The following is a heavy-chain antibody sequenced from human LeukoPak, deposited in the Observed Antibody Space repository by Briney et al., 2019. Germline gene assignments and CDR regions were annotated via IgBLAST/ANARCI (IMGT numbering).Heavy chain of an antibody. CDR1: GFNFSDSR. J-gene: IGHJ4*02. Sequence: PGGSLRLSCATSGFNFSDSRMTWVRQAPGKGLQWVANINRDGTEKHFLDSVEGRFTISRANAKKSLYLQMSSLRPQDTAAYFCVRGDWYFESWGQGTLVTVSS. D-gene: IGHD2-21*01. CDR3: VRGDWYFES. V-gene: IGHV3-7*04. CDR2: INRDGTEK.